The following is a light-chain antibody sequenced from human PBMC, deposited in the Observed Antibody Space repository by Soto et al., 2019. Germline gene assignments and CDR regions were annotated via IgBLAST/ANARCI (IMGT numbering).Light chain of an antibody. CDR3: QQLKSYPIT. CDR1: QGINSY. V-gene: IGKV1-9*01. CDR2: AAS. J-gene: IGKJ3*01. Sequence: DIQLTQSPSFLSASVGDRVTITCRASQGINSYLGWYQQKPGKAPKLLIYAASTLQSGVPSRFSGSGSGTEFILTISSLQPEDFATYYCQQLKSYPITFGPGTKVDI.